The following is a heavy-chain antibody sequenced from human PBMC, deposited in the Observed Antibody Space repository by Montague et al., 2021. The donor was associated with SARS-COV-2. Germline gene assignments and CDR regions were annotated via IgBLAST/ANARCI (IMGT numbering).Heavy chain of an antibody. D-gene: IGHD2-15*01. V-gene: IGHV4-31*03. Sequence: TLSLTCTVSGGSISNGGYYCSWIRQHPGKGLEWIGYMYYSGSTYYNPSLTSRVTMSLDTSKNQFSLKLSSVTAADTAVYYCASGDGVVVDATYIWGQGTMVTVSS. CDR3: ASGDGVVVDATYI. J-gene: IGHJ3*02. CDR1: GGSISNGGYY. CDR2: MYYSGST.